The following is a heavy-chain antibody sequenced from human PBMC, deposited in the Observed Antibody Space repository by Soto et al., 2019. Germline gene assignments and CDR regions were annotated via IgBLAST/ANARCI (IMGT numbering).Heavy chain of an antibody. CDR3: ASGWGRIFDY. Sequence: QVQLQQWGAGLLKPSETLSLTCAVYGGSFSGYYWNWIRQPPGKGLEWIGEINHSGSTNYNPSLNSRVTLSVDTSKNQFSQKLSSVTAADTAVYYCASGWGRIFDYWGQGTLVTVSS. D-gene: IGHD7-27*01. CDR2: INHSGST. CDR1: GGSFSGYY. J-gene: IGHJ4*02. V-gene: IGHV4-34*01.